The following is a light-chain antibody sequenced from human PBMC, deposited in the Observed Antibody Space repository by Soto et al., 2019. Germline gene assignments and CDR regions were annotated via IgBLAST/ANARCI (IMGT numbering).Light chain of an antibody. CDR2: WSS. Sequence: DIVMTQSPDSLAVSLGERATINCKASQNILYSSNNKNYVAWYQQKPGQPPKLLFYWSSNRAAGVSERFSGSGSGKNFTPAIRGLHAVDVAVYYCELYYNAWAFGQGNKVAIK. CDR3: ELYYNAWA. J-gene: IGKJ1*01. V-gene: IGKV4-1*01. CDR1: QNILYSSNNKNY.